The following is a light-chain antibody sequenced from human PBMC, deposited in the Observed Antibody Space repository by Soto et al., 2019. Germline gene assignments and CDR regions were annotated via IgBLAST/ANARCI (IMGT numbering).Light chain of an antibody. V-gene: IGKV1-5*03. CDR2: KAS. CDR3: QQYHTYSWT. CDR1: ENIGVW. J-gene: IGKJ1*01. Sequence: RPPFTVSKSVGDRVAITCRASENIGVWLAWYQQKPGKAPKLLIYKASSLQSGVPSRFSGGGSGTEFTLTISSLQPDDFATYYCQQYHTYSWTFGQGTKV.